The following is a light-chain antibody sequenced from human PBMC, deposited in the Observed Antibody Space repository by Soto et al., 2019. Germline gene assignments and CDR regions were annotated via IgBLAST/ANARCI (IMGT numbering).Light chain of an antibody. CDR2: DVS. V-gene: IGLV2-14*01. J-gene: IGLJ1*01. Sequence: ALTQPASVSGSPGQSITISSTGTSSDVGGYNYVSWYQQHPGKAPKLMIYDVSNRPSGVSNRFSGSKSGNTASLTISGLQAEDEADYYCGSYTSSSTYVFGTGTKVTVL. CDR1: SSDVGGYNY. CDR3: GSYTSSSTYV.